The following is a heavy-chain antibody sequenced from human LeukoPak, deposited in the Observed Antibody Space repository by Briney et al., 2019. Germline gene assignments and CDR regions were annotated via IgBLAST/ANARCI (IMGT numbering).Heavy chain of an antibody. CDR2: ISGSGGST. V-gene: IGHV3-23*01. CDR1: GFTFSSYA. CDR3: AKDGTSCSWYPTYFDY. D-gene: IGHD6-13*01. J-gene: IGHJ4*02. Sequence: QTGGSLRLSCAASGFTFSSYAISWVRQAPGKGLEWVSAISGSGGSTYYADSVKGRFTISRDNSKNTLYLQMNSLRAEDTAVYYCAKDGTSCSWYPTYFDYWGQGTLVTVSS.